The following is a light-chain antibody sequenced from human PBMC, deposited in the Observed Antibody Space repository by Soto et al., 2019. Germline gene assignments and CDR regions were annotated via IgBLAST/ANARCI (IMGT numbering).Light chain of an antibody. CDR2: EGN. Sequence: QSALTQPASVSGSPGQSITISCTGTSSDVGSYNLVSWYQQHPGKAPKLIIYEGNKRSSGVSNRFSGSKSGNTASLTISGLQAEDEADYYCCSYAGGSTWVFGGGTKLTVL. J-gene: IGLJ3*02. CDR1: SSDVGSYNL. V-gene: IGLV2-23*01. CDR3: CSYAGGSTWV.